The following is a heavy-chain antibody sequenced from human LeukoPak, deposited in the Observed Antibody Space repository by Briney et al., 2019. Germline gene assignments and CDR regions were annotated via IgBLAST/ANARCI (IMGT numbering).Heavy chain of an antibody. V-gene: IGHV1-69-2*01. CDR3: ATPSRHKGWFDP. CDR2: VDPEDGET. CDR1: GYTFTDYY. J-gene: IGHJ5*02. Sequence: GASVKVSCKVSGYTFTDYYMHWVQQAPGKGLEWMGLVDPEDGETIYAEKFQGRVTITADTSTDTAYMELSSLRSEDTAVYYRATPSRHKGWFDPWGQGTLVTASS.